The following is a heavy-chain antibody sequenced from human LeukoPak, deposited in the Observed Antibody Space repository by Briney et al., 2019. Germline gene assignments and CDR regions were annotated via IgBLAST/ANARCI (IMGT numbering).Heavy chain of an antibody. J-gene: IGHJ6*02. D-gene: IGHD2-15*01. V-gene: IGHV3-30*02. CDR2: IRHHGSNK. Sequence: GSLRLSCTASGFTFTDYNMSWIRQAPGKGLEWVACIRHHGSNKSYAHTLKGRFTISRNNSKNTHYLQMTSLRPEDTAVYYCAAYCTGGSCYAAECYYYGMDGWGQGTTVAVS. CDR3: AAYCTGGSCYAAECYYYGMDG. CDR1: GFTFTDYN.